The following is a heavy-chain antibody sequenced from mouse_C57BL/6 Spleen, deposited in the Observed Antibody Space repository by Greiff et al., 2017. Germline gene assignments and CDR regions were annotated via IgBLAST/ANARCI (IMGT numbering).Heavy chain of an antibody. Sequence: VKLMESGAELARPGASVKLSCKASGYTFTSYGISWVKQRTGQGLEWIGEIYPRSGNTNYNEKFKGKATLTADKSSSTAYMELRSLTSEDSAVYFCARGDYYGSSYPYYFDYWGQGTTLTVSS. CDR3: ARGDYYGSSYPYYFDY. V-gene: IGHV1-81*01. D-gene: IGHD1-1*01. J-gene: IGHJ2*01. CDR2: IYPRSGNT. CDR1: GYTFTSYG.